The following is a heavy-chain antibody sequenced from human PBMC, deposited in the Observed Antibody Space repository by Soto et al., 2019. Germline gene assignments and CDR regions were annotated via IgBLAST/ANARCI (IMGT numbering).Heavy chain of an antibody. D-gene: IGHD3-22*01. J-gene: IGHJ5*02. CDR3: AREREWTGYYYDSSGLGRNWFDP. Sequence: QVQLQQWGAGLLKPSETLSLTCAVYGGSFSGYYWSWMRQPPGKGLEWIGEINHSGSTNYNPSLKSRVTISVDTSKNQFSLKLSSVTAADTAVYYCAREREWTGYYYDSSGLGRNWFDPWGQGTLVTVSS. CDR1: GGSFSGYY. V-gene: IGHV4-34*01. CDR2: INHSGST.